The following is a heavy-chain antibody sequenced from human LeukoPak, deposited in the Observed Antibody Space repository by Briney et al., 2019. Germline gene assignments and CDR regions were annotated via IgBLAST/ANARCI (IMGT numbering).Heavy chain of an antibody. J-gene: IGHJ4*02. CDR2: IKTDSSGT. CDR1: GFTFSSYA. D-gene: IGHD3-10*01. V-gene: IGHV3-23*03. Sequence: GGSLRLPCAASGFTFSSYAMSWIRQAPGKGLEWVSLIKTDSSGTYYADSVRGRFIVSRDNSNNMLYLQMNRLTADDTAIYYCANRGRTDVGSYYFDSWGQGTLVTVSS. CDR3: ANRGRTDVGSYYFDS.